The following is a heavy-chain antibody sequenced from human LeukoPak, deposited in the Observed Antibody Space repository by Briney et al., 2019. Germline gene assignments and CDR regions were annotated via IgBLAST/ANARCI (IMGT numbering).Heavy chain of an antibody. D-gene: IGHD6-6*01. CDR3: SKDLRVYSSSPRNAFDI. CDR1: GFTFSNYA. J-gene: IGHJ3*02. V-gene: IGHV3-23*01. Sequence: GGSLRLSCAASGFTFSNYAMSWVRQAPGKGLEWVSTISGSGGSAYYADSVKGRFTISRENSKNTLYLKMNSLRAEDTAIYYCSKDLRVYSSSPRNAFDIWGQGTMVTVSS. CDR2: ISGSGGSA.